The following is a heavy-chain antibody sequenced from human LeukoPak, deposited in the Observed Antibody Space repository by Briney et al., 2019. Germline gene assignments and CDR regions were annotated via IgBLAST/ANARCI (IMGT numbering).Heavy chain of an antibody. CDR1: GGSLTGYY. Sequence: SETLSLTCGVQGGSLTGYYWNWIRRSPGRGLEWLGKINHSGSTTYSPSFERRLTISLVTSKNEVSLRLTSVTAADTAIYYCARGQHTLTAHYYDYHPIDVWGQGTTVTVSS. CDR3: ARGQHTLTAHYYDYHPIDV. CDR2: INHSGST. V-gene: IGHV4-34*01. D-gene: IGHD3-16*01. J-gene: IGHJ6*02.